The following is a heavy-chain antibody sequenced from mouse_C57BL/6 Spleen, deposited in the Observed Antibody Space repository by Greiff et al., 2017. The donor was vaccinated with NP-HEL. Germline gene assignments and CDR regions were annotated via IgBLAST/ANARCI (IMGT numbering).Heavy chain of an antibody. CDR2: INPYNGGT. CDR3: ARGTGTYAMDY. CDR1: GYTFTDYY. V-gene: IGHV1-19*01. J-gene: IGHJ4*01. Sequence: VQLQQSGPVLVKPGASVKMSCKASGYTFTDYYMNWVKQSHGKSLEWIGVINPYNGGTSYNQKFKGKATLTVDKSSSTAYMELNSLTSEDSAVYYCARGTGTYAMDYWGQGTSVTASS. D-gene: IGHD4-1*01.